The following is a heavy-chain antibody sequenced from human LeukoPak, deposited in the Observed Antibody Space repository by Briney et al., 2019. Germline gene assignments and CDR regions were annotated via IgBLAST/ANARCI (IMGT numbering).Heavy chain of an antibody. CDR1: SYSISSGYF. V-gene: IGHV4-38-2*02. CDR3: ARREAVAFFDI. CDR2: VYHTGTS. J-gene: IGHJ3*02. Sequence: SETLSLTCTVSSYSISSGYFWGWIRQPPGKGLEWIGSVYHTGTSYYNPSLESRVTMSVDTSRNQFSLKLRSMTAADTAVYYCARREAVAFFDIWGQGTMVTVSS. D-gene: IGHD6-19*01.